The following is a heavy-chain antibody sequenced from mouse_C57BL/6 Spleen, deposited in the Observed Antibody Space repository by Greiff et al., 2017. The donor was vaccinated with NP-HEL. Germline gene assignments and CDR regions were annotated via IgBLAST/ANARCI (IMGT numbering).Heavy chain of an antibody. Sequence: VQLQQSGPELVKPGASVKISCKASGYAFSSSWMNWVKQRPGKGLEWIGRIYPGDGDTNYNGKFKGKATLTADKSSSTAYMQLSSLTSEDSAVYFCARSYYYGSSYAMDYWGQGTSVTVPS. J-gene: IGHJ4*01. CDR3: ARSYYYGSSYAMDY. CDR1: GYAFSSSW. V-gene: IGHV1-82*01. CDR2: IYPGDGDT. D-gene: IGHD1-1*01.